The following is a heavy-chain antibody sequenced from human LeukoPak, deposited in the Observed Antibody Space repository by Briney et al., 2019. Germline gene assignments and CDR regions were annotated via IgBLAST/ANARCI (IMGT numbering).Heavy chain of an antibody. CDR2: IFPGGRI. CDR1: GGSFSGFY. V-gene: IGHV4-34*01. CDR3: ARGLGEGYPDH. Sequence: PSETLSLTCAVHGGSFSGFYWTWMRQPPGKGPEWIGEIFPGGRINYNPSLQSQVTISGDTSKNQFSLKVSHVTAADTAVYYCARGLGEGYPDHWGQGTVVTVSP. J-gene: IGHJ4*02. D-gene: IGHD5-12*01.